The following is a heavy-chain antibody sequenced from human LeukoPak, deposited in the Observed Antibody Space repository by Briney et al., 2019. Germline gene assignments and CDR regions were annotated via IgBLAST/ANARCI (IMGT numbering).Heavy chain of an antibody. V-gene: IGHV3-23*01. CDR1: GVTFSSYA. CDR3: ARDPAGAFDI. Sequence: GGSLRLSCAASGVTFSSYAMSWVRQAPGKGLEWVSAISGSGGRTYYADSVKGRFTISRDNSKNTLYLQMNSLRAEDTAVYYCARDPAGAFDIWGQGTMVTVSS. J-gene: IGHJ3*02. CDR2: ISGSGGRT.